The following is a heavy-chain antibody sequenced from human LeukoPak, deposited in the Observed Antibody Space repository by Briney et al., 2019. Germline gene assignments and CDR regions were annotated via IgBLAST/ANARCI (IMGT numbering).Heavy chain of an antibody. Sequence: PGGSLRLSCAASGFTVSSNYVSWVRQAPGKGLEWVSVIFSGGTTYYADSVKDRFTISRDNSKNTLYLQMNSLRAEDTAVYYCARDHCSSTSCYFFDYWGQGTLVTVSS. J-gene: IGHJ4*02. V-gene: IGHV3-53*01. CDR3: ARDHCSSTSCYFFDY. D-gene: IGHD2-2*01. CDR2: IFSGGTT. CDR1: GFTVSSNY.